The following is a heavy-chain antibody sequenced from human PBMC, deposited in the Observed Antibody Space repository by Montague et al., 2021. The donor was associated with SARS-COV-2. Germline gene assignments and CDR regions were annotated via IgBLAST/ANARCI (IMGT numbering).Heavy chain of an antibody. CDR1: GGSISTYY. Sequence: SETLSLTYTVSGGSISTYYWNWIRQSPGKGLEWLGYFYYSLNTNYNPSLKGRLTISVDTSENQVSLNLRSVTAADTAVYYCARDSFEAPLFFDYWGQGILVTVSS. J-gene: IGHJ4*02. V-gene: IGHV4-59*01. D-gene: IGHD3-16*01. CDR3: ARDSFEAPLFFDY. CDR2: FYYSLNT.